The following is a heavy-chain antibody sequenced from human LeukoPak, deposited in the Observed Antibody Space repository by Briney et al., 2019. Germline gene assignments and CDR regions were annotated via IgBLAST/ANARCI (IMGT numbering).Heavy chain of an antibody. CDR3: AKGSGGGFYYPLDY. J-gene: IGHJ4*02. V-gene: IGHV3-23*01. CDR2: ISDTADST. CDR1: GFTFSSYA. Sequence: GGSLRLSCAASGFTFSSYAMTWVRQPPGTGLEWVSVISDTADSTYYADSVKRRFTISRDNSKNTLYLQMSTLRDEDTAVYYCAKGSGGGFYYPLDYWGQGTLVTVSS. D-gene: IGHD2-15*01.